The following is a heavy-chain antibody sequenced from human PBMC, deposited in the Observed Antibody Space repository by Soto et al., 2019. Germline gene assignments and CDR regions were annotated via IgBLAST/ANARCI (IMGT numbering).Heavy chain of an antibody. Sequence: SETLSLTCTVSGGAIISGDYCWIWIRERPGKGLEWIGYIYYSGSTYYNPSLKSRVTISVDTSKNQFSLKLSSVTAADTAVYYCARSRKTYDSSGSPFDYWGQGTLVTVSS. CDR2: IYYSGST. D-gene: IGHD3-22*01. CDR3: ARSRKTYDSSGSPFDY. CDR1: GGAIISGDYC. V-gene: IGHV4-30-4*01. J-gene: IGHJ4*02.